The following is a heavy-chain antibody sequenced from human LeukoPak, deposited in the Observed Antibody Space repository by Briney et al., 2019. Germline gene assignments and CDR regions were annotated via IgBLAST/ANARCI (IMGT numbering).Heavy chain of an antibody. V-gene: IGHV3-30*18. CDR2: ISYDGSNK. J-gene: IGHJ4*02. CDR3: AKDQFSH. Sequence: PGRSLRLSCAASGFTFSSYGMHWVRQAPGKGLEWVAVISYDGSNKYYADSVKGRFTISRDNSKNTLYLQMNSLRAEDTAVYYCAKDQFSHWDQGTPVTVSS. CDR1: GFTFSSYG.